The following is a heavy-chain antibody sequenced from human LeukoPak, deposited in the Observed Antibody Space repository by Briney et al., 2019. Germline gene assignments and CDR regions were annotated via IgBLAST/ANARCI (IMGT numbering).Heavy chain of an antibody. CDR2: INHSGST. CDR1: GGSFSGYY. Sequence: SETLSLTCAVYGGSFSGYYWSWIRQPPGKGLEWIGEINHSGSTNYNPSLKSRVTISVDTSKNQFSLKLSSVTAADTAVYYCARVGTMVRGAPSYYGMDVWGQGTTVTVSS. CDR3: ARVGTMVRGAPSYYGMDV. V-gene: IGHV4-34*01. D-gene: IGHD3-10*01. J-gene: IGHJ6*02.